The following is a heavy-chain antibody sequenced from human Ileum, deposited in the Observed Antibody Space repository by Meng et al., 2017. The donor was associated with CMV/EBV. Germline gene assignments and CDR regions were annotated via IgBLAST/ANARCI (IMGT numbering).Heavy chain of an antibody. V-gene: IGHV1-69*05. CDR1: GTFNNYA. D-gene: IGHD5-12*01. J-gene: IGHJ4*02. CDR2: IIPIFGSA. Sequence: GTFNNYAISWVRQAPGQGLEWMGGIIPIFGSANYAQKFQGRVTITTDESTSTAYMELNSLRSDDTAVYYCARSHTPSDYDYRPFDYWGQGTLVTVSS. CDR3: ARSHTPSDYDYRPFDY.